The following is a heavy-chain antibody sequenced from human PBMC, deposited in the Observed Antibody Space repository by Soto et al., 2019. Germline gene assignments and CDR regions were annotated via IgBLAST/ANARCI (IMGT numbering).Heavy chain of an antibody. Sequence: QVQLVQSGAEVKKPGSSVKVSCKASGGTFSSYAISWVRQAPGQGLEWMGGIIPIFGTANYAQKFQGRVTISADESTSTAYMELGSLRSEDPAVYYCVRAVAGTSAFDYWGQGTLVTVSS. V-gene: IGHV1-69*12. J-gene: IGHJ4*02. CDR2: IIPIFGTA. CDR1: GGTFSSYA. D-gene: IGHD6-19*01. CDR3: VRAVAGTSAFDY.